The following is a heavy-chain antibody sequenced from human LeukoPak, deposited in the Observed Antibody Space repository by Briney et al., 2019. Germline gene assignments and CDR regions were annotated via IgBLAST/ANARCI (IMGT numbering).Heavy chain of an antibody. D-gene: IGHD6-19*01. Sequence: GGSLRLSCAASGFTFSSYAMSWVRPAPGKELEWVSAISGSGGSTYYADSVKGRFTISRDNSKNTLYLQMNSLRAEDTAVYYCARESVAGTDFDYWGQGTLVTVSS. CDR1: GFTFSSYA. CDR3: ARESVAGTDFDY. J-gene: IGHJ4*02. V-gene: IGHV3-23*01. CDR2: ISGSGGST.